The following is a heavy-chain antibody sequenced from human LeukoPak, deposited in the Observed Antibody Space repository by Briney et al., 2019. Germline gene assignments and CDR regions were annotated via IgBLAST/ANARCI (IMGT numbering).Heavy chain of an antibody. D-gene: IGHD5-18*01. J-gene: IGHJ6*03. Sequence: GGSLRLSCAASGFTVSTYAMSWVRQAPGKGLEWVSGISGSGGSTYYADSVKGRFTISRDNSKNTLYLQMNSLRAEDTAVYYCAKYVDTAMVTIWEYYYYMDVWGKGTTVTVSS. CDR3: AKYVDTAMVTIWEYYYYMDV. CDR2: ISGSGGST. CDR1: GFTVSTYA. V-gene: IGHV3-23*01.